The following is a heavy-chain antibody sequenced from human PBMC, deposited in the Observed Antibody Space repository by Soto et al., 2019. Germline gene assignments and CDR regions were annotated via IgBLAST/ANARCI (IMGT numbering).Heavy chain of an antibody. Sequence: GGSLRLSCAASGFTFSSYAMSWVRQAPGKGLEWVSAISGRGGSTYYADSVKGRFTISRDNSKSTLYLQMNSLRAEDTAVYYCAKATRYYYDISGHPPPFDYWGQGTLVTVSS. CDR1: GFTFSSYA. D-gene: IGHD3-22*01. CDR3: AKATRYYYDISGHPPPFDY. V-gene: IGHV3-23*01. J-gene: IGHJ4*02. CDR2: ISGRGGST.